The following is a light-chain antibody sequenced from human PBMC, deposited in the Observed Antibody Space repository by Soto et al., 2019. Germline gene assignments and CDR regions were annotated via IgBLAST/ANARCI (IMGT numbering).Light chain of an antibody. Sequence: DIVMTQSPDSLAVSLGERATINCKSSQNLLYSSNNKNYLAWYQQKPGQPPKLLIYWASTRESGVPDRFSGRGSGEDFPLAINNLEAEGGGVYYCQQYFSTPRTFGQGTKVEIK. V-gene: IGKV4-1*01. CDR3: QQYFSTPRT. CDR2: WAS. J-gene: IGKJ2*01. CDR1: QNLLYSSNNKNY.